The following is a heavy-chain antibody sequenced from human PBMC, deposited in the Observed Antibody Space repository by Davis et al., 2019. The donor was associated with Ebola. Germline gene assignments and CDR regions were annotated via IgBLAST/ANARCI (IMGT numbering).Heavy chain of an antibody. J-gene: IGHJ4*02. CDR1: GGSISSGGYS. CDR3: ARNNRNNGYYFDY. V-gene: IGHV4-30-2*06. D-gene: IGHD1/OR15-1a*01. Sequence: SETLSLTCAVSGGSISSGGYSWSWIRQSPGKGLEWIGYIYHGGSTYYNPSLESRVTISADKSNNQFSLKMNSVTAADTAMYYCARNNRNNGYYFDYWGQGTLVTVSS. CDR2: IYHGGST.